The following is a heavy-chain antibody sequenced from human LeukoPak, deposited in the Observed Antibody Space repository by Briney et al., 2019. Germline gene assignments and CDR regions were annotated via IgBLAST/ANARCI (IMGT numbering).Heavy chain of an antibody. CDR3: AKGTSSGWYYFDY. J-gene: IGHJ4*02. D-gene: IGHD6-19*01. CDR1: GYSITSGYY. CDR2: IYHSGDT. Sequence: SETLSLTCIVSGYSITSGYYWGWIRQPPGKGLEWIGSIYHSGDTYYNPSLKSRVTISVDTSKNQFSLKLDSVTAADTAVYYCAKGTSSGWYYFDYWGQGTLVTVSS. V-gene: IGHV4-38-2*02.